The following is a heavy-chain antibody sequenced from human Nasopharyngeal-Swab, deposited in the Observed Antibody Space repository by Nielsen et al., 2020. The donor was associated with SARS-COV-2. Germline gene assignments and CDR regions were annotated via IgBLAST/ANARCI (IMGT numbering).Heavy chain of an antibody. CDR2: IIPILGIA. CDR3: ARGVRGTATMPYYYYGMDV. V-gene: IGHV1-69*04. D-gene: IGHD5-12*01. J-gene: IGHJ6*02. Sequence: SVKVSCKASGGTFSSYAISWVRQAPGHGLEWMGRIIPILGIANYAQKFQGRVTITADKSTSTAYMELSSLRSEDTAVYYCARGVRGTATMPYYYYGMDVWGQGTTVTVSS. CDR1: GGTFSSYA.